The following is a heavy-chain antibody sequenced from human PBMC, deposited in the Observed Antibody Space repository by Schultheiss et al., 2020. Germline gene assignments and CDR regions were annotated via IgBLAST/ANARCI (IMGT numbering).Heavy chain of an antibody. V-gene: IGHV4-30-2*01. Sequence: SETLSLTCTVSGASISSGGYSWTWIRRPPGKGLEWIGEINHSGSTNYNPSLKSRVTISVDTSKNQFSLKLSSVTAADTAVYYCARDADQRWLQQYYYGMDVWGQGTTVTVSS. CDR2: INHSGST. CDR1: GASISSGGYS. CDR3: ARDADQRWLQQYYYGMDV. J-gene: IGHJ6*02. D-gene: IGHD5-24*01.